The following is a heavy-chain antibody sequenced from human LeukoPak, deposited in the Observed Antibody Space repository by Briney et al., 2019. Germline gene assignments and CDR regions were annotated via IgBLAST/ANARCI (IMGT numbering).Heavy chain of an antibody. V-gene: IGHV4-59*01. J-gene: IGHJ4*02. CDR2: ISDSGST. Sequence: KPSETLSLTCTVSGGSITSYYWIWIRQPPGKGLEWIGYISDSGSTNYNPSLKSRVTISLDTSKNQFSLKLSSVTAADTAVYFCARGISRAKTDYWGQGTLVTVSS. CDR1: GGSITSYY. CDR3: ARGISRAKTDY.